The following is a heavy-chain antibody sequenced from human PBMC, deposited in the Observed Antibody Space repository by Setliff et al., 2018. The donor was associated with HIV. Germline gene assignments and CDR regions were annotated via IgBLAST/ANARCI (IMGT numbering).Heavy chain of an antibody. J-gene: IGHJ4*02. CDR2: IYDSCDI. CDR1: GFPFTSFS. D-gene: IGHD1-26*01. CDR3: VRDYMWAFDY. V-gene: IGHV3-21*05. Sequence: PGGSLRLSCAASGFPFTSFSIHWVRQAPGEGLEWVSRIYDSCDIWYADSVRGRFTISRDNTKNSLYLQMNNLRAEDTAVYYCVRDYMWAFDYWGQGTLVTVSS.